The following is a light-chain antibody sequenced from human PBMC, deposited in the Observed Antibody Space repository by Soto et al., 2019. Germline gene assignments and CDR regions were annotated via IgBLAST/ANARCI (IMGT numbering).Light chain of an antibody. CDR3: SLYAGSNTWV. CDR2: EVN. CDR1: NSDVGAYNY. J-gene: IGLJ3*02. Sequence: QSVLTQPPSASGSPGQSVTISCTGTNSDVGAYNYVSWYRQHPGKAPKLLIFEVNSRPSGVPDRFSGSKSGNTASLTVSGLQAEDESHYYCSLYAGSNTWVFGGGTKVTVL. V-gene: IGLV2-8*01.